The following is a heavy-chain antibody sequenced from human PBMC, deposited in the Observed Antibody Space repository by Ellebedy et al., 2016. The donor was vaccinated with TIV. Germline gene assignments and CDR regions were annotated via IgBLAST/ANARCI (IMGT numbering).Heavy chain of an antibody. V-gene: IGHV1-46*01. CDR2: INPSGGST. Sequence: ASVKVSXXASGYTFTSYYMHWVRQAPGQGLEWMGIINPSGGSTSYAQKFQGRVTMTRDTSTSTVYMELSSLRSEDTAVYYCARDPDYDFWSGYYLTGYVYFDYWGQGTLVTVSS. J-gene: IGHJ4*02. CDR1: GYTFTSYY. CDR3: ARDPDYDFWSGYYLTGYVYFDY. D-gene: IGHD3-3*01.